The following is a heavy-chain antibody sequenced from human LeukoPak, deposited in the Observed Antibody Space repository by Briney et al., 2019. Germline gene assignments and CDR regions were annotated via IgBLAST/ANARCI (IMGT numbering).Heavy chain of an antibody. D-gene: IGHD5-18*01. CDR1: GFGFSSYV. J-gene: IGHJ4*02. CDR2: ISHDGSDK. V-gene: IGHV3-30*03. Sequence: PGGSLRLSCAAPGFGFSSYVMHWVRQGQGKGLEWVAVISHDGSDKFYADSVKGRFTISRDNSKNTLYLQMNNLRPEDTAVYYCARDGHSPAGYWGQGTLVTVSS. CDR3: ARDGHSPAGY.